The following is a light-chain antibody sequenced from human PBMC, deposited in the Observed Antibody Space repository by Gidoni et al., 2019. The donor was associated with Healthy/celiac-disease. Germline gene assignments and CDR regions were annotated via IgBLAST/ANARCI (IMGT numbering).Light chain of an antibody. V-gene: IGKV4-1*01. CDR2: WAS. CDR3: QQYYSTPPYT. J-gene: IGKJ2*01. Sequence: DLVMTQSPDSLAVSRGERATINCKSSQSVLYSSNNKNYLAWYQQKPGQPPKLLIYWASTRESGVPDRFSGSGSGTDFTLTISSLQAEDVAVYYCQQYYSTPPYTFGQGTKLEIK. CDR1: QSVLYSSNNKNY.